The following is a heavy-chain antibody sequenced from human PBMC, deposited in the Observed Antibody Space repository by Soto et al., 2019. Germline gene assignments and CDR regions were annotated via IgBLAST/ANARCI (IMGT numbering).Heavy chain of an antibody. J-gene: IGHJ6*02. CDR2: INPSGDSR. V-gene: IGHV1-46*01. CDR1: GFSFSDYF. Sequence: ASVKVSCKASGFSFSDYFMHWVRQAPGQGLEWMGIINPSGDSRNYAQKFQGRVTITRDTSTSTVYMDLSSLRYEDTAVYYCARALSVSYYDSSGYAKGKGYYYYYGMDVWGQGTTVTVSS. CDR3: ARALSVSYYDSSGYAKGKGYYYYYGMDV. D-gene: IGHD3-22*01.